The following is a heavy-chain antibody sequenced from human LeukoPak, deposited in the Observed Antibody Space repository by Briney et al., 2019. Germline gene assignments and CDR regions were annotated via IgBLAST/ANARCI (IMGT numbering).Heavy chain of an antibody. CDR3: ARPWEITMSERSYNWFDS. Sequence: ASVKVSCKASGYTFTAYYIHWVRQAPGQGLGWMGRINPNSGGTNYAQKFQGRVTMTRDTSISIAYMELSGLRSDDTAVYFCARPWEITMSERSYNWFDSWGQGTLVSVSS. J-gene: IGHJ5*01. V-gene: IGHV1-2*02. CDR2: INPNSGGT. CDR1: GYTFTAYY. D-gene: IGHD1-26*01.